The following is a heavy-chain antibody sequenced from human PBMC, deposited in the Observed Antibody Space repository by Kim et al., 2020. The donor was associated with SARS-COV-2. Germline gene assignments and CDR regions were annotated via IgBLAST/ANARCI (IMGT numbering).Heavy chain of an antibody. Sequence: GGSLRLSCAASGFTFDDYTMHWVRQAPGKGLEWVSLISWDGGSTYYADSVKGRFTISRDNSKNSLYLQMNSLRTEDTALYYCAKESGGYNPGGYYGMDVWGQGTTVTVSS. CDR2: ISWDGGST. CDR1: GFTFDDYT. D-gene: IGHD2-8*02. CDR3: AKESGGYNPGGYYGMDV. J-gene: IGHJ6*02. V-gene: IGHV3-43*01.